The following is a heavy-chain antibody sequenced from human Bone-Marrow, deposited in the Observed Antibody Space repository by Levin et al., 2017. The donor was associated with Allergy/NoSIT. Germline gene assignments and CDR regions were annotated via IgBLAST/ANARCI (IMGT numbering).Heavy chain of an antibody. D-gene: IGHD4-17*01. CDR2: ISYDGSNK. CDR3: ARERPRRTKITVTTATMNFDI. V-gene: IGHV3-30-3*01. CDR1: GFTFSSYA. Sequence: PGGSLRLSCAASGFTFSSYAMHWVRQAPGKGLEWVAVISYDGSNKYYADSVKGRFTISRDNSKNTLYLQMNSLRAEDTAVYYCARERPRRTKITVTTATMNFDIWGQGTMVTVSS. J-gene: IGHJ3*02.